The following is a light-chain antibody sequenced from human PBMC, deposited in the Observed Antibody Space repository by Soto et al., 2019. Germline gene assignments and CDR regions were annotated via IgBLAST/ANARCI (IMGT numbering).Light chain of an antibody. CDR3: SSYTSSSTLVV. V-gene: IGLV2-14*01. Sequence: SALTQPASVSGSPGQSITISCTGTSSDVGGYNYVSWYQQHPGKAPKLMIYEVSNRPSGVSNRFSGSKSGNTASLTISGLQAEDEADYYCSSYTSSSTLVVFGTGTKVTV. CDR2: EVS. CDR1: SSDVGGYNY. J-gene: IGLJ1*01.